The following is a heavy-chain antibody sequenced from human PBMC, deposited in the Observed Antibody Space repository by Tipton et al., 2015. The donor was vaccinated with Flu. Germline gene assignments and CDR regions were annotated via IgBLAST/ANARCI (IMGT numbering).Heavy chain of an antibody. D-gene: IGHD3-22*01. J-gene: IGHJ3*02. CDR1: GFTVSNNY. CDR2: IYSGGST. CDR3: ATTYYLGYYLDAFDI. Sequence: SLRLSCAASGFTVSNNYMSWVRQAPGKGLEWVSVIYSGGSTYYADSVKGRFTISRDNSKNTLCLQMNSLRAEDTAVYYCATTYYLGYYLDAFDIWGQGTMVTVSS. V-gene: IGHV3-53*01.